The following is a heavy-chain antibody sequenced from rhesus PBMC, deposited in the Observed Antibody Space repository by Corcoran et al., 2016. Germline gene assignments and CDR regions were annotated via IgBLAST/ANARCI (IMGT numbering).Heavy chain of an antibody. CDR3: AIRGYSGPYYFDY. CDR2: IYGSGVGT. J-gene: IGHJ4*01. D-gene: IGHD5-42*01. CDR1: GGSISDDYY. Sequence: QVQLQESGPGLVKPSETLSLTCAVSGGSISDDYYWSWIGHPPGKGLEWIGYIYGSGVGTNYNPSLNNRGTISIVTSKNRFSLKLSSVTAADTAVYYCAIRGYSGPYYFDYWGQGVLVTVSS. V-gene: IGHV4-106*01.